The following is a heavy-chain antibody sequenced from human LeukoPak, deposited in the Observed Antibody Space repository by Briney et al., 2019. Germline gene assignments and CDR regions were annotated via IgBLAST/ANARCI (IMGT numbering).Heavy chain of an antibody. CDR1: GFTFSSYA. Sequence: GGSLRLSCAASGFTFSSYAMSWVRQAPGKGLEWVAVISYDGSNKYYADSVKGRFTISRDNSKNTLYLQMNSLRSEDTAVYYCAKARSSWYDFEADYWGQGTLVTVSS. CDR3: AKARSSWYDFEADY. CDR2: ISYDGSNK. V-gene: IGHV3-30*18. J-gene: IGHJ4*02. D-gene: IGHD6-13*01.